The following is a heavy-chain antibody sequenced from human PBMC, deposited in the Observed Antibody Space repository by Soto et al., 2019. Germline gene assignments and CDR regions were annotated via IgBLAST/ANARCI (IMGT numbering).Heavy chain of an antibody. CDR3: ARINDILTGFDY. CDR1: GFSLSNARMG. V-gene: IGHV2-26*01. D-gene: IGHD3-9*01. Sequence: QVTLKESGPVLVKPTETLTLTCTVSGFSLSNARMGVSWIRQPPGKALEWLAHIFSNDEKSYSTSLKSRFTISKDTSKSQVVFTMTNLDPVDTATYYCARINDILTGFDYWGQGTLVTVSS. CDR2: IFSNDEK. J-gene: IGHJ4*02.